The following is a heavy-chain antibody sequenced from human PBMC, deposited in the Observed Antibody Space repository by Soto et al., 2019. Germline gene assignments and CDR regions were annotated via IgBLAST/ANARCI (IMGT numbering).Heavy chain of an antibody. D-gene: IGHD4-17*01. Sequence: AASVKVSCKASGGTFSSYAISWVRQAPGQGLEWMGGIIPIFGTANYAQKFQGRVTITADKSTSTAYMELSSLRSEDTAVYYCARGSYGDYWYFDLWGRGTLVTVSS. J-gene: IGHJ2*01. CDR2: IIPIFGTA. CDR3: ARGSYGDYWYFDL. CDR1: GGTFSSYA. V-gene: IGHV1-69*06.